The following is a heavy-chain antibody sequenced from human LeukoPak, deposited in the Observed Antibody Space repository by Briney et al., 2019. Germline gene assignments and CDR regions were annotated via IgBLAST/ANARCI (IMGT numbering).Heavy chain of an antibody. CDR1: GYTFTSYG. Sequence: ASVKVSCKASGYTFTSYGISWVRQAPGQGLEWMGWISAYNGNTNYAQKLQGRVTMTTDTSTSTAYMELRSLRSDDTAVYYCARDPTIGRAPAYYFDYWGQGTLVTVSS. CDR2: ISAYNGNT. V-gene: IGHV1-18*04. J-gene: IGHJ4*02. CDR3: ARDPTIGRAPAYYFDY.